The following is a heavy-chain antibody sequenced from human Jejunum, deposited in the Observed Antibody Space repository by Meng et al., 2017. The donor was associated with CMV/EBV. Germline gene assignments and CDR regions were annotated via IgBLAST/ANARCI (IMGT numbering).Heavy chain of an antibody. CDR2: IYYSGST. CDR3: ARGGYCSSTSCYSGNAFDI. V-gene: IGHV4-59*01. Sequence: IGSSDGTCGRQPPGKGREWIAYIYYSGSTNYNPSLKSRVTISVDTSKNHFSLKLSSMTAADTAVYYCARGGYCSSTSCYSGNAFDIWGQGTMVTVSS. J-gene: IGHJ3*02. CDR1: IGSSD. D-gene: IGHD2-2*02.